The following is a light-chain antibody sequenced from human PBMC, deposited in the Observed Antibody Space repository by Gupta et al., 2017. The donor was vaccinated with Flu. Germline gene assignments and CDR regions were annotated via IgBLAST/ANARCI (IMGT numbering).Light chain of an antibody. J-gene: IGKJ4*01. CDR3: HQSLT. Sequence: SLSPGERATLSCRASQSISTYLAWYQQKPGQAPRLLIYDASNRATGIPARFSGSGSGTDFTLTVSSLEPEDFAVYYCHQSLTFGGGTKVEIK. CDR1: QSISTY. V-gene: IGKV3-11*01. CDR2: DAS.